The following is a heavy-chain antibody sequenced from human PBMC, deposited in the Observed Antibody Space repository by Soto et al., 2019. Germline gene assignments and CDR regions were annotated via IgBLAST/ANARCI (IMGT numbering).Heavy chain of an antibody. D-gene: IGHD3-3*01. V-gene: IGHV3-48*03. J-gene: IGHJ4*02. Sequence: GGSLRLSCAASGFTFSSCEMNWVRQAPGKGLEWVSYISSSGSTIYYADSVKGRFTISRDNAKNSLYLQMNSLRAEDTAVYYCARVAYDFWSGYSNPEFDYWGQGTLVTVSS. CDR1: GFTFSSCE. CDR3: ARVAYDFWSGYSNPEFDY. CDR2: ISSSGSTI.